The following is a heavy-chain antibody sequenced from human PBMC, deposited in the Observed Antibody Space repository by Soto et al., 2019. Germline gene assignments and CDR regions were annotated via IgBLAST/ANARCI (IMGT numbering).Heavy chain of an antibody. CDR2: IYPGDSDT. D-gene: IGHD3-10*01. J-gene: IGHJ6*02. CDR1: GYSFTSYW. V-gene: IGHV5-51*01. Sequence: PGEPLKISCKGSGYSFTSYWIGWVRQMPGKGLEWMGIIYPGDSDTRYSPSFQGQVTISADKSISTAYLQWSSLKASDTAMYYCARSFTMVRGVITTLHGMDVWGQGTTVTVSS. CDR3: ARSFTMVRGVITTLHGMDV.